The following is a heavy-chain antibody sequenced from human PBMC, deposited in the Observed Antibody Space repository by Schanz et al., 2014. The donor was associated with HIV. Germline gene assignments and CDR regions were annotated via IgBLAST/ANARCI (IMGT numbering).Heavy chain of an antibody. J-gene: IGHJ4*02. Sequence: QVQLVESGGGVVQPGRSLRLSCAASGFTFSSYGMHWVRQAPGKGLEWVAVISYDGGNKYYADSVRGRFTISRDNSKNTVYLHMSSLRVEDTAVYYCAQEEVPNDCWGQGTLVTVSS. CDR3: AQEEVPNDC. V-gene: IGHV3-30*18. CDR2: ISYDGGNK. CDR1: GFTFSSYG.